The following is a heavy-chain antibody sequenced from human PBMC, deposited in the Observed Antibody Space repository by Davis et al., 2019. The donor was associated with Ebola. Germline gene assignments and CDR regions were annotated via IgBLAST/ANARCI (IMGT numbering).Heavy chain of an antibody. CDR3: ARGGITMTVVPRDYYHGLDV. V-gene: IGHV1-2*06. J-gene: IGHJ6*02. CDR1: GYTFTSYG. CDR2: INPNSGGT. D-gene: IGHD3-22*01. Sequence: AASVKVSCKASGYTFTSYGITWVRQAPGQGLEWMGRINPNSGGTNFAQKFRGRVTMTSDTSISTAHLELSRLGSDDTAVYWCARGGITMTVVPRDYYHGLDVWGQGTTVIVSS.